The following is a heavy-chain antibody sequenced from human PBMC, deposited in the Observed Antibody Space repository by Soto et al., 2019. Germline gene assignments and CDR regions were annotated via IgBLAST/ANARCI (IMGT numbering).Heavy chain of an antibody. CDR3: GFTAMVSLFDL. Sequence: PGGSLRLSCAASGFTVSSNYVSWVRQAPGKGLEWVSVIYSGGSTYYADSVKGRFTISRDNSKNTLYLQMNSLRAEDTAVYYCGFTAMVSLFDLWGRGTLVTVSS. CDR1: GFTVSSNY. V-gene: IGHV3-66*01. J-gene: IGHJ2*01. CDR2: IYSGGST. D-gene: IGHD5-18*01.